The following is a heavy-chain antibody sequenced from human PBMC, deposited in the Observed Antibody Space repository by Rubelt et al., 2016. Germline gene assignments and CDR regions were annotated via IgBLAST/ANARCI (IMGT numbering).Heavy chain of an antibody. CDR2: IYYSGST. CDR1: GGSISSSSYY. J-gene: IGHJ4*02. V-gene: IGHV4-39*07. Sequence: QLQLQESGPGLVKPSETLSLTCTVSGGSISSSSYYWGWIRQPPGKGLEWIGSIYYSGSTNYNPSLKSRVTISVDTSKNQFSLKLSSVTAADTAVYYCARGSYYDFWSPPRFDYWGQGTLVTVSP. D-gene: IGHD3-3*01. CDR3: ARGSYYDFWSPPRFDY.